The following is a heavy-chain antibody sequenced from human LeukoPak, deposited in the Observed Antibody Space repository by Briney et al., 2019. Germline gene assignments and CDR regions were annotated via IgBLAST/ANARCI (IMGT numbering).Heavy chain of an antibody. CDR2: ISSSSGII. D-gene: IGHD1/OR15-1a*01. V-gene: IGHV3-48*04. Sequence: GGSLRLSCAASGFTFSNYNMNWVRQAPGKGLEWVSYISSSSGIIYYADSVKGRFTISRDSAKNSLYLQMDSLRVEDTAVYCCATDFNKGFDPWGQGTLVTVSS. J-gene: IGHJ5*02. CDR1: GFTFSNYN. CDR3: ATDFNKGFDP.